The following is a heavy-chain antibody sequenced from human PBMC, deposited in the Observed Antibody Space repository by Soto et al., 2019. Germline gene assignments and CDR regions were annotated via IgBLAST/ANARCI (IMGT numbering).Heavy chain of an antibody. D-gene: IGHD4-17*01. CDR1: GYTFTSYA. CDR3: ARDNPVHEWTPDYGDYDRGGFDP. V-gene: IGHV1-3*01. J-gene: IGHJ5*02. CDR2: INAGNGNT. Sequence: GASVKVSCKASGYTFTSYAMHWVRQAPGQRLEWMGWINAGNGNTKYSQKFQGRVTITRGTSASTAYMELSSLRSEDTAVYYCARDNPVHEWTPDYGDYDRGGFDPWGQGTLVTVSS.